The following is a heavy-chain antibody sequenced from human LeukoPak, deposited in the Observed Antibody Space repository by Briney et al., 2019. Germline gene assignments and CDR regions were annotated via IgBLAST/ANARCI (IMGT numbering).Heavy chain of an antibody. D-gene: IGHD6-19*01. CDR1: GGSFSGYY. V-gene: IGHV4-34*01. CDR2: INHSGST. Sequence: PSETLSLTCAVYGGSFSGYYWSWIRQPPGKGLEWIGEINHSGSTNYNPSLKSRVTISVDTSKNQFSLKLSSVTAADTAVYYCARGHPVGGWYGYAPSRFDYWGQGTLVTVSS. CDR3: ARGHPVGGWYGYAPSRFDY. J-gene: IGHJ4*02.